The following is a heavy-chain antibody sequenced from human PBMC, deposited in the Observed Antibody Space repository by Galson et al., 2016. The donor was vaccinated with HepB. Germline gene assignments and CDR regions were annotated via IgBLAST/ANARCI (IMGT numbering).Heavy chain of an antibody. Sequence: SLRLSCAASEFTLSDSTIHWIRQASGKGLEWVGHVSGKSNSYATAYAESVKGRFTIARDDVGNTASLQMNNLKAEDTAVYYCTRGGLTGYYSGMDVWGQGTTVIVSS. CDR1: EFTLSDST. CDR3: TRGGLTGYYSGMDV. D-gene: IGHD3-9*01. J-gene: IGHJ6*02. CDR2: VSGKSNSYAT. V-gene: IGHV3-73*01.